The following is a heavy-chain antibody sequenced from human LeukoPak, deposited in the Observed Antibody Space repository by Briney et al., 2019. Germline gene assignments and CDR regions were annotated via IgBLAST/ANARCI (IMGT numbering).Heavy chain of an antibody. CDR1: GFTFSDFY. V-gene: IGHV3-15*05. J-gene: IGHJ4*02. CDR3: TTGSDYGY. Sequence: GGSLRLSCAASGFTFSDFYMFWIRQAPGKGLEWVGRIKSKTDGGTRDYAGPGKGRFSISRDDANNTLYLQMNSLQTEDTAVYYCTTGSDYGYWGQGTLVTVSS. CDR2: IKSKTDGGTR. D-gene: IGHD4-17*01.